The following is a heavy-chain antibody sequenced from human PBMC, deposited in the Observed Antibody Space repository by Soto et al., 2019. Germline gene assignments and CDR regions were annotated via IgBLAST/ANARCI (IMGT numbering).Heavy chain of an antibody. CDR1: GGSISSSNW. CDR2: IYHSGST. V-gene: IGHV4-4*02. CDR3: ASAQIWFGDFHYYGMDV. Sequence: PSETLSLTCAVSGGSISSSNWWSWVRQPPGKGLEWIGEIYHSGSTNYNPSLKSRVTMSVDKSKNQFSLKLSSVTAADTAVYFCASAQIWFGDFHYYGMDVWGQGTTVT. D-gene: IGHD3-10*01. J-gene: IGHJ6*02.